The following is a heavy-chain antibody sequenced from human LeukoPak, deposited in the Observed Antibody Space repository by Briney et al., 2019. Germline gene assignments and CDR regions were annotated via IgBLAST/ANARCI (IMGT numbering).Heavy chain of an antibody. CDR3: AELGITMFGGV. CDR2: ISSSGSTI. D-gene: IGHD3-10*02. J-gene: IGHJ6*04. CDR1: GFTFSSYE. Sequence: GGSLRLSCAASGFTFSSYEMNWVRQAQGKGLDRDSYISSSGSTISYADPVKGRFTFSRDNAKNSLYLQMNSLRAEDTAVYYCAELGITMFGGVWGKGTTVTISS. V-gene: IGHV3-48*03.